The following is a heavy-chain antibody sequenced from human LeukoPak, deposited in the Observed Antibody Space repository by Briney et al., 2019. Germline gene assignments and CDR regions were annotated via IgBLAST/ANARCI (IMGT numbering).Heavy chain of an antibody. CDR3: ARGYYDSSGLVLLVGFDL. D-gene: IGHD3-22*01. V-gene: IGHV3-21*01. CDR2: ISSSSSYI. Sequence: RPGGSLRLSCAASGFTFSSYGMHWVRQAPGKGLEWVSSISSSSSYIYYADSVKGRFTISRDNAKNSLYLQMNSLRAEDTAVYYCARGYYDSSGLVLLVGFDLWGRGTLVTVSS. CDR1: GFTFSSYG. J-gene: IGHJ2*01.